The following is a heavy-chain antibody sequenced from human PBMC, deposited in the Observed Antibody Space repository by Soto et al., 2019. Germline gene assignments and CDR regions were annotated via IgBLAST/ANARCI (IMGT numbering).Heavy chain of an antibody. CDR3: ARTGQDPYDILTGYYPPHFDY. CDR1: GFTFSSYW. Sequence: GGSLRLSCAASGFTFSSYWMHWVRQAPGKGLVWVSRINSDGSSTSYADSVKGRFTISRDNAKNTLYLQMNSLRAEDTAVYYCARTGQDPYDILTGYYPPHFDYWGQGTLVTVS. J-gene: IGHJ4*02. CDR2: INSDGSST. V-gene: IGHV3-74*01. D-gene: IGHD3-9*01.